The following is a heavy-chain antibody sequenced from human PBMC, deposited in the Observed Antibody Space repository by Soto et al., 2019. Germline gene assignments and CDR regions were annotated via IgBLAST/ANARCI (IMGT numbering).Heavy chain of an antibody. J-gene: IGHJ6*02. CDR2: IYYSGST. CDR3: ARGYNWNDDYYYYGMDV. CDR1: GGSISSGDYY. V-gene: IGHV4-30-4*01. D-gene: IGHD1-1*01. Sequence: SETLSLTCTVSGGSISSGDYYWTWIRQPPGKGLEWIGYIYYSGSTYYNPSLKSRVTISVDTSKNQFSLKLSSVTAADTAVYYCARGYNWNDDYYYYGMDVWGQGTTVTVSS.